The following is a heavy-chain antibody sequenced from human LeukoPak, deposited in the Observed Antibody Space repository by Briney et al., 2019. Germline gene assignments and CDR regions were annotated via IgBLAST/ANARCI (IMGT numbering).Heavy chain of an antibody. CDR3: ARSEVGARPDNFDH. J-gene: IGHJ4*02. V-gene: IGHV3-7*01. CDR2: IKQDGSEK. CDR1: GFTFSTYW. Sequence: PGGSLRLSCAASGFTFSTYWMNWVRQAPGKGLEWVPNIKQDGSEKFCVDSVKGRFTISRDNAKNSLYLQMNSLRAEDTAVYYCARSEVGARPDNFDHWGQGTLVTVSS. D-gene: IGHD1-26*01.